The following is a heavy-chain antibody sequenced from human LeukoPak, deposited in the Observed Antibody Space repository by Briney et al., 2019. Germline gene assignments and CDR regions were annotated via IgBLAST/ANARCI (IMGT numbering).Heavy chain of an antibody. CDR1: GFTFSSYA. Sequence: PGGSLRLSCAASGFTFSSYAMHWVRQAPGKGLEWVAVIWYDGSNKYYADSVKGRFTISRDNSKNTLYLQMNSLRAEDTAVYYCARGPREGQGHYYYDSSADYWGQGTLVTVSS. J-gene: IGHJ4*02. CDR3: ARGPREGQGHYYYDSSADY. V-gene: IGHV3-33*08. D-gene: IGHD3-22*01. CDR2: IWYDGSNK.